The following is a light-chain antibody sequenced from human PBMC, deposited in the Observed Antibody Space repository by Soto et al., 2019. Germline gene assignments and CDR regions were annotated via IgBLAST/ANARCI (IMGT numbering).Light chain of an antibody. CDR1: QSLLHDNGFNF. CDR2: LGS. V-gene: IGKV2-28*01. Sequence: DIVMTQSPLFLSVTPGEPASISCRSSQSLLHDNGFNFLTWYLQKPGQSPQLLISLGSSRASGVPDRFSGSASGRDFTLLISRVEAEDVGVFYCMQALETPLTFGGGTKVEIK. CDR3: MQALETPLT. J-gene: IGKJ4*01.